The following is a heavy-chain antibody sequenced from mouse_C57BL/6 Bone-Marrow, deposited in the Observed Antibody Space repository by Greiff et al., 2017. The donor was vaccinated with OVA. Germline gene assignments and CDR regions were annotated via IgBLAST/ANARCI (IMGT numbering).Heavy chain of an antibody. CDR3: ARGNDGYYDY. CDR1: GYSITSGYY. CDR2: ISYDGSN. V-gene: IGHV3-6*01. J-gene: IGHJ2*01. Sequence: EVQLQESGPGLVKPSQSLSLTCSVPGYSITSGYYWNWIRQFPGNKLEWMGYISYDGSNNYNPSLKNRISITRDTSKNQFFLKLNSVTTEDTATYYCARGNDGYYDYWGQGTTLTVSS. D-gene: IGHD2-3*01.